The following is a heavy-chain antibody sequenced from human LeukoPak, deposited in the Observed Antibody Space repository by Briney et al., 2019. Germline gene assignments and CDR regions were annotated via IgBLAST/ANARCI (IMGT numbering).Heavy chain of an antibody. CDR1: GGSFSGYY. Sequence: PSETLSLTCAVYGGSFSGYYWSWIRQPPGKGLEWIGEINHSGSTNYDPSLKGRVTISVDTSKNQFSLKLSSVTAADTAVYYCARDRLIRAYNWFDPWGQGTLVTVSS. D-gene: IGHD3-10*01. V-gene: IGHV4-34*01. CDR3: ARDRLIRAYNWFDP. CDR2: INHSGST. J-gene: IGHJ5*02.